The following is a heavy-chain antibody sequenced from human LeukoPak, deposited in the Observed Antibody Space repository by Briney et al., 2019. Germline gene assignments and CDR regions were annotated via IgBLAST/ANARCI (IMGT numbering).Heavy chain of an antibody. J-gene: IGHJ4*02. CDR1: GFTFSIYS. CDR3: ARGYLDCGGDCSDY. Sequence: GGSLRLSCAASGFTFSIYSMNWVRQAPGKGLEWVSSISSSSSYIYYADSVKGRFTISRDNAKNSLYLQMNSLRAEDTAVYYCARGYLDCGGDCSDYWGQGTLVTVSS. CDR2: ISSSSSYI. D-gene: IGHD2-21*02. V-gene: IGHV3-21*01.